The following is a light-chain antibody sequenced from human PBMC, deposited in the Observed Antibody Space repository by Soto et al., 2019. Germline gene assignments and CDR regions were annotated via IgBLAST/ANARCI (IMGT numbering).Light chain of an antibody. CDR1: QGINSY. Sequence: DIQLTQSPSFLSASVGDRVTVTCRAIQGINSYLAWYQQKPGKAPKLLIYTASTLQSGVPSRFSGSGSGTEFTLTINSLQPEDFAAYYCQQLYSYPLTFGGGPKVEIK. CDR3: QQLYSYPLT. J-gene: IGKJ4*02. CDR2: TAS. V-gene: IGKV1-9*01.